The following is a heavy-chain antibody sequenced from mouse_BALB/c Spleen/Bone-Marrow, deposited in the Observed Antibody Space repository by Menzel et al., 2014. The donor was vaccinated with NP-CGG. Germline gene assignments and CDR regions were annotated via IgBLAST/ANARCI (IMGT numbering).Heavy chain of an antibody. CDR2: IRNKANGYTT. CDR3: ARDDYYAMDY. J-gene: IGHJ4*01. Sequence: EVKLEESGGGLVQPGGSLRLSCATSGFTFTDYYMSWVRQPPGKALEWLGFIRNKANGYTTEYSASVKARFTISRDNSQSILYLQMNTLRAEDSATYYCARDDYYAMDYWGQGTSVTVSS. CDR1: GFTFTDYY. V-gene: IGHV7-3*02.